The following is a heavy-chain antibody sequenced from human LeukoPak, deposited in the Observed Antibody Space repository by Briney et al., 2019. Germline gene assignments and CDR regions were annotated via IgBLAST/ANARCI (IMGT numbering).Heavy chain of an antibody. V-gene: IGHV3-48*01. J-gene: IGHJ6*03. Sequence: GGSLRLSCAASGFTFGSYSMNWVRQAPGKGLEWVSYISSSSSTIYYADSVKGRFTISRDNAKNSLYLQMNSLRAEDTAVYYCARDDLWFGELLSPGYMDVWGKGTTVTVSS. D-gene: IGHD3-10*01. CDR2: ISSSSSTI. CDR3: ARDDLWFGELLSPGYMDV. CDR1: GFTFGSYS.